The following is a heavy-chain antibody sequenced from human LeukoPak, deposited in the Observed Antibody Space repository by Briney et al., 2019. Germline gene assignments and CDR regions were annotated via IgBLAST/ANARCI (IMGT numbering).Heavy chain of an antibody. V-gene: IGHV3-30*18. CDR1: GFTFSSYG. Sequence: GGSLRLSCAASGFTFSSYGMHWVRQAPGKGLEWVAVISYDGSNKYYADSVKGRFTISRDNSKNTLYLQMNSLRAEDTAVYYCAKDLFPPEWFGESPLDYWGQGTLVTVSS. D-gene: IGHD3-10*01. CDR2: ISYDGSNK. J-gene: IGHJ4*02. CDR3: AKDLFPPEWFGESPLDY.